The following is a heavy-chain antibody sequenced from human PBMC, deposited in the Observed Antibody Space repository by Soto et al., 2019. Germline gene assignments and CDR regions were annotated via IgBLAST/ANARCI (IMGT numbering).Heavy chain of an antibody. CDR2: IFYSGLT. D-gene: IGHD2-15*01. CDR1: GYSVSSNDYY. Sequence: PSETLSLTCSVSGYSVSSNDYYWAWIRQPPGKGLEWIGSIFYSGLTYYNPSLKSRVTLSVDTSKHHFAVRLNSVTAADTAVYYCAPLTVSLSGPYGIHVWGQGTTVTVSS. CDR3: APLTVSLSGPYGIHV. J-gene: IGHJ6*02. V-gene: IGHV4-39*01.